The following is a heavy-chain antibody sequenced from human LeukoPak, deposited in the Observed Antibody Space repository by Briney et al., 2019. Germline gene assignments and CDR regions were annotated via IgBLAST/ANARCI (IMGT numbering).Heavy chain of an antibody. CDR2: INPSGGST. V-gene: IGHV1-46*01. J-gene: IGHJ5*02. CDR1: GYTFTSYY. CDR3: ASEKRTYYDSSGYYRDPFDP. D-gene: IGHD3-22*01. Sequence: LRASVKVSCKASGYTFTSYYMHWVRRAPGQGLEWMGIINPSGGSTSYAQKFQGRVTMTRDTSTSTVYMELSSLRSEDTAVYYCASEKRTYYDSSGYYRDPFDPWGQGTLVTVSS.